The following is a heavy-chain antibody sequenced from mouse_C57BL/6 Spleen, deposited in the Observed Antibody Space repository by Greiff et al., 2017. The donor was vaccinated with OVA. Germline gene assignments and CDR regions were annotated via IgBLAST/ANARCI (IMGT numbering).Heavy chain of an antibody. D-gene: IGHD3-2*02. CDR3: TRTETAQAGGFAY. V-gene: IGHV1-5*01. CDR2: IYPGNSDT. CDR1: GYTFTSYW. J-gene: IGHJ3*01. Sequence: EVQLQQSGTVLARPGASVKMSCKTSGYTFTSYWMHWVKQRPGQGLEWIGAIYPGNSDTSYNQKFKGKAKLTAVTSASTAYMELSSLTNEDSAVYYCTRTETAQAGGFAYWGQGTLVTVSA.